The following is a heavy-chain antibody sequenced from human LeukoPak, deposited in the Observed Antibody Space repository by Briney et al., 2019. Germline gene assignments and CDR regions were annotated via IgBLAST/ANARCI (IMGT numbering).Heavy chain of an antibody. V-gene: IGHV4-61*02. CDR1: GGSIREENYY. D-gene: IGHD3-3*02. CDR2: VYNSGRT. Sequence: SETLSLTCSVSGGSIREENYYWNWIRQPAGKGLEWIGRVYNSGRTYYNPSLKSRVTMSIDTSKNQFSLQVRSVTAADTAVYYCARDVPDDILGVVIEHWGQGTLVTVSS. CDR3: ARDVPDDILGVVIEH. J-gene: IGHJ4*02.